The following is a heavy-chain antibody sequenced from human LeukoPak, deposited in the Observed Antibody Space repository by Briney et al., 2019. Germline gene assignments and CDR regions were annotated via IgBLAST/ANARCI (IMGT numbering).Heavy chain of an antibody. J-gene: IGHJ4*02. Sequence: SETLSLTCAVSGDSLSTYYWSWVRQPPGKGLEWLGYAHYSAESNYNPSLKSRVSISVDTSKNQLSLKLSSVTAADTAVYYCARHQSVDGFPLDYWGQGTLVTVSS. CDR2: AHYSAES. CDR1: GDSLSTYY. CDR3: ARHQSVDGFPLDY. V-gene: IGHV4-59*08. D-gene: IGHD6-19*01.